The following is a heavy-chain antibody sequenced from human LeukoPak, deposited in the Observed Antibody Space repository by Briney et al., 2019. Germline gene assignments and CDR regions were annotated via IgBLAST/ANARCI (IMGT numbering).Heavy chain of an antibody. D-gene: IGHD6-13*01. CDR3: TTLRGGSSLYMYYFDY. CDR2: IKSKTDGGTT. Sequence: GGSLRLSCAASGFTFSNAWMSWVRQAPGKGLEWVGRIKSKTDGGTTDYAAPVKGRFTISRDDSKNTLYLQMNSLKTEDTAVYYCTTLRGGSSLYMYYFDYWGQGTLVTVSS. V-gene: IGHV3-15*01. J-gene: IGHJ4*02. CDR1: GFTFSNAW.